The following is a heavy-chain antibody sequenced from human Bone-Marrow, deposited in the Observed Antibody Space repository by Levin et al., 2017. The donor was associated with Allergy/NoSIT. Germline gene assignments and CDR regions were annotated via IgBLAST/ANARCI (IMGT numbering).Heavy chain of an antibody. CDR2: INQRGTA. CDR3: ARINQASGFKNWFDP. Sequence: SETLSLTCNVSGVSIDTYNWWTWVRQPPGKGLQWIGQINQRGTASYNSSLRSRVLMSVDKSTNQFSLMVNSVTAADTAVYYCARINQASGFKNWFDPWGPGILVAVS. V-gene: IGHV4-4*02. D-gene: IGHD6-25*01. J-gene: IGHJ5*02. CDR1: GVSIDTYNW.